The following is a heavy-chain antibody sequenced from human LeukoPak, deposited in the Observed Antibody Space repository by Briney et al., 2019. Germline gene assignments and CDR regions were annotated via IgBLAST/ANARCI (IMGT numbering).Heavy chain of an antibody. CDR2: INPSGGST. D-gene: IGHD3-22*01. CDR1: GYTFTSYY. V-gene: IGHV1-46*01. CDR3: ATRVKGGSGYYSLDDY. J-gene: IGHJ4*02. Sequence: ASVKVSCKASGYTFTSYYMHWVRQAPGQGLEWMGIINPSGGSTSYAQKFQGRVTITADKSTSTAYMELSSLRSEDTAVYYCATRVKGGSGYYSLDDYWGQGTLVTVSS.